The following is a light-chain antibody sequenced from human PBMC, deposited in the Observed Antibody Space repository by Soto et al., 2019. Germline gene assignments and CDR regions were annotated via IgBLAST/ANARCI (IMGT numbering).Light chain of an antibody. CDR1: QTIRRW. J-gene: IGKJ1*01. CDR2: DAS. Sequence: DIEMTQSPSTLSASVGDRVTITCRASQTIRRWLAWYQQRPGKAPKVLIYDASTLESGVPARFSGSGSETEFTLTMSSLQPEDSATYYCQHYNSDPWTFGQGTKVEIK. CDR3: QHYNSDPWT. V-gene: IGKV1-5*01.